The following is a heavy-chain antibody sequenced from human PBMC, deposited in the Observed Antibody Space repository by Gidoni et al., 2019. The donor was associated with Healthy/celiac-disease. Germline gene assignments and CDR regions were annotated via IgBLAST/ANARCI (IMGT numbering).Heavy chain of an antibody. CDR3: AKDQTGTTRIIYYYYGMDV. CDR2: ISYDGSNK. D-gene: IGHD1-1*01. V-gene: IGHV3-30*18. CDR1: GFTFSSSG. J-gene: IGHJ6*02. Sequence: QVQLVESGGGVVQPGRSLILSCAASGFTFSSSGMHWVRQAPGKGLDWVAVISYDGSNKYYADSVKGRFTISRDNSKNTLYLQMNSLRAEDTAVYYCAKDQTGTTRIIYYYYGMDVWGQGTTVTVSS.